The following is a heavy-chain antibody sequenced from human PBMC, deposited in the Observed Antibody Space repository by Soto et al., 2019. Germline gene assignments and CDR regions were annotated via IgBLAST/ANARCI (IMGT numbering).Heavy chain of an antibody. V-gene: IGHV3-23*01. D-gene: IGHD6-6*01. CDR2: ISGSGGST. J-gene: IGHJ6*02. Sequence: GGSLRLSCAASGFTFSSYAMSWVRQAPGKGLEWVSAISGSGGSTYYADSVKGRFTISRDNSKNTLYLQMNSLRAEDTAVYYCARRYSSSDYYYYGMDVWGQGTTVTVSS. CDR1: GFTFSSYA. CDR3: ARRYSSSDYYYYGMDV.